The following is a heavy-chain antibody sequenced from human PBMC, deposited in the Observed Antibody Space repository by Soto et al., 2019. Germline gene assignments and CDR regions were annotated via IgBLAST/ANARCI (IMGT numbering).Heavy chain of an antibody. CDR2: IGGTSGST. Sequence: EVQLLESGGGLVQPGGSLRLSCAASGFTFNNFAMGWVRQAPGKGLEWVSTIGGTSGSTYYADSVKGRFTISRDNFKNTLYLQLNRPRAEDTDIYYCAKRRGDGYFDLWGRGTLVTVSS. CDR1: GFTFNNFA. V-gene: IGHV3-23*01. J-gene: IGHJ2*01. CDR3: AKRRGDGYFDL. D-gene: IGHD7-27*01.